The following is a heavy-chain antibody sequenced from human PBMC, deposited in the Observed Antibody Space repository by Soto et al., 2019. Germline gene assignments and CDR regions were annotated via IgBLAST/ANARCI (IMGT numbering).Heavy chain of an antibody. CDR1: GFSLNTRGVG. D-gene: IGHD3-22*01. J-gene: IGHJ4*02. Sequence: QITLRESGPTLVKPTQTLTLTCTFSGFSLNTRGVGVGWIRQPPGKALEWLALIYWDDDRRYSPSLKNRLTITRDTRRNQVVLKMSNMHSVDTATYSCAHTRWFNGSGFSHFDYWGQGILVTVSS. CDR2: IYWDDDR. CDR3: AHTRWFNGSGFSHFDY. V-gene: IGHV2-5*02.